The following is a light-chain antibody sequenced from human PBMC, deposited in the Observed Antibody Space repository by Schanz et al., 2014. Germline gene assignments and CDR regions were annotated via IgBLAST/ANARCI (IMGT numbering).Light chain of an antibody. CDR2: YVS. CDR3: CSRAGNYIWL. J-gene: IGLJ3*02. CDR1: SGDFGDYTS. Sequence: QSALTQPRSVSGSPGQSVTISCTGTSGDFGDYTSVSWYQQHPGRAPKLVIYYVSQRPSGVPDRFSGSKSANTASLTISGLQAEDEADYYCCSRAGNYIWLFGGGTKVTVL. V-gene: IGLV2-11*01.